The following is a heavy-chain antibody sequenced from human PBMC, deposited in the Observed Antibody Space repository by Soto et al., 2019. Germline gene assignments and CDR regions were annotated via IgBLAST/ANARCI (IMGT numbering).Heavy chain of an antibody. CDR1: GGTFSSYA. V-gene: IGHV1-69*01. Sequence: QVQLVQSGAEVKKPGSSVKVSCKASGGTFSSYAISWVRQAPGQGLEWMGGIIPIFGTANYAQKFQGRVTITADDYTSTAYMELSSLRSEDTAVYYCARAESHWIKTGTTFLDYWGQGTLVTVSS. CDR3: ARAESHWIKTGTTFLDY. J-gene: IGHJ4*02. D-gene: IGHD1-7*01. CDR2: IIPIFGTA.